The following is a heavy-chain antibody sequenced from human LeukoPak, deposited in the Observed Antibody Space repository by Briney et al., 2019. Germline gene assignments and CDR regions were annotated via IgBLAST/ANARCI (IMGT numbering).Heavy chain of an antibody. Sequence: ASVKVSCKASVGTFSSYAISGVRQAPGQGLEWMWGIIPIFGKANYAQKFQGRVTITADKSTSTAYMELSSLRSEDTAVYYCARETDYGDYDRYFDYWGQGTLVTVSS. CDR3: ARETDYGDYDRYFDY. J-gene: IGHJ4*02. CDR1: VGTFSSYA. D-gene: IGHD4-17*01. V-gene: IGHV1-69*06. CDR2: IIPIFGKA.